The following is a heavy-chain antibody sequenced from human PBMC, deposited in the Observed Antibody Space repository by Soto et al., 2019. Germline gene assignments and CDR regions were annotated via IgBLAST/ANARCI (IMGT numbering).Heavy chain of an antibody. Sequence: QVQLVQSGAEVKKPGASVKVSCKASGYTFTSYYMHWVRQAPGQGLEWMEIINPSGGSTSYAQKFRGGVGMTRDPPTSRVYLELSSLRAEDTAVYYCARAPSLPPARRGGSIIVVVPVFDYWGQGALVTVSS. D-gene: IGHD2-2*01. J-gene: IGHJ4*02. CDR2: INPSGGST. CDR1: GYTFTSYY. CDR3: ARAPSLPPARRGGSIIVVVPVFDY. V-gene: IGHV1-46*01.